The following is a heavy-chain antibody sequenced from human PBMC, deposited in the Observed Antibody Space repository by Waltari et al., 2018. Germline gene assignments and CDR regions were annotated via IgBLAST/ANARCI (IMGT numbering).Heavy chain of an antibody. CDR1: GGSISISSYY. D-gene: IGHD2-8*01. J-gene: IGHJ2*01. CDR2: MYSRGRP. CDR3: ARHPAMTIMLWYFDL. V-gene: IGHV4-39*01. Sequence: QLQLQESGPGLVKPSETLSLTCTVSGGSISISSYYWGWIRQPPGRGLEWIGSMYSRGRPYYNPSLKSRVTISVDTSKNQFSLKLSAVTAADTAVYYCARHPAMTIMLWYFDLWGRGTLVTVSS.